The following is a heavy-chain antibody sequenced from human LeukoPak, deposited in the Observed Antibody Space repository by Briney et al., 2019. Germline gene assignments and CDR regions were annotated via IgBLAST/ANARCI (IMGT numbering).Heavy chain of an antibody. D-gene: IGHD6-13*01. CDR1: GGSFSGYY. J-gene: IGHJ5*02. CDR3: ARGGDSSSWLDWFDP. Sequence: SETLSLTCAVYGGSFSGYYWSWIRQPPGKGLEWIGEINHSGSTNYNPSLKNRVTISVDTSKNQFSLKLSSVTAADTAVYYCARGGDSSSWLDWFDPWGQGTLVTVSS. CDR2: INHSGST. V-gene: IGHV4-34*01.